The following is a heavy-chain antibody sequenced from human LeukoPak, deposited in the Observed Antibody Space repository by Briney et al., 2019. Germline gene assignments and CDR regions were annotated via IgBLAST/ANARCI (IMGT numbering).Heavy chain of an antibody. D-gene: IGHD1-26*01. Sequence: SVKVSCKASGGTFSNYGIAWIRQAPGQGLEWMGRIIPTIGTADYAQKFQGRVTINADKSTTTVYMELSSLRSEDTAVYYCARGEVGATYYYYYYMDVWGKGTTVTVSS. V-gene: IGHV1-69*04. J-gene: IGHJ6*03. CDR2: IIPTIGTA. CDR1: GGTFSNYG. CDR3: ARGEVGATYYYYYYMDV.